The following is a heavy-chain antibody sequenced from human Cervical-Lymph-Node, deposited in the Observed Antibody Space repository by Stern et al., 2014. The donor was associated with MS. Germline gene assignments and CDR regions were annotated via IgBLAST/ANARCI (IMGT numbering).Heavy chain of an antibody. V-gene: IGHV4-31*03. Sequence: QLVQSGPGVVKPSQTLSLTCTVSGGSISSRGFYWTLIRQHPGKGLEWMGYIYYSGTTSYNPSLKSRVAISVDTSKNPFSLRLNSVTAGDPAVYYWARKNRGGGLDSWGQGTLVPVSS. CDR2: IYYSGTT. D-gene: IGHD3-10*01. CDR1: GGSISSRGFY. CDR3: ARKNRGGGLDS. J-gene: IGHJ4*02.